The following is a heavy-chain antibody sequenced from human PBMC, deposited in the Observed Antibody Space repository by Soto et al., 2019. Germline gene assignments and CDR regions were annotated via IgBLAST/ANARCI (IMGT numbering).Heavy chain of an antibody. D-gene: IGHD2-2*01. CDR1: GVSFDDYA. CDR2: IAFTGSAT. J-gene: IGHJ2*01. V-gene: IGHV3-23*05. CDR3: VKQVETLSLVPLAL. Sequence: GGTLGICCATYGVSFDDYAMCWVRQSPGKGLEWVSAIAFTGSATYYADSVKGRFTISRDNSKNIVYLQMNSLRVDDTSLYYCVKQVETLSLVPLALW.